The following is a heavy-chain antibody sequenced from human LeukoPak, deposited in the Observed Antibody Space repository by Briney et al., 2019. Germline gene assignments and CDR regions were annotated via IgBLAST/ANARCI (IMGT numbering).Heavy chain of an antibody. Sequence: PSETLSLTCSVSGGSISSGYYWSWIRQHPGKGLEWIGYIYYSGSTYYNPSLKSRATISVDTSKNQFSLKLSSVTAADTAVYYCARERYSSSSHDAFDIWGRGTMVTVSS. CDR2: IYYSGST. J-gene: IGHJ3*02. CDR1: GGSISSGYY. CDR3: ARERYSSSSHDAFDI. D-gene: IGHD6-6*01. V-gene: IGHV4-31*03.